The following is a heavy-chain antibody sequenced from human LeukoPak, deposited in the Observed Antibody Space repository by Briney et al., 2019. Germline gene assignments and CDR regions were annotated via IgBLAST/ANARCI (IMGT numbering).Heavy chain of an antibody. CDR2: IKSDGSIP. CDR3: TRDRSYGMDV. J-gene: IGHJ6*02. V-gene: IGHV3-74*01. Sequence: GGSLRLSCAASGFTFNNYAMNWVRQAPGKGLEWVARIKSDGSIPSYVDSVKGRFTISRDNAGNTLNLQMNNLRADDTAVYYCTRDRSYGMDVWGQGTTVTVSS. CDR1: GFTFNNYA. D-gene: IGHD3-16*02.